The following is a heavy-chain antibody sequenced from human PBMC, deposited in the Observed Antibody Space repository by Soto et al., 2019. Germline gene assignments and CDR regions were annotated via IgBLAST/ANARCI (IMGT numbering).Heavy chain of an antibody. V-gene: IGHV1-69*02. CDR1: GGTFSSYT. CDR2: IIPILGIA. D-gene: IGHD3-10*01. Sequence: QVQLVQSGAEVKKPGSSVKVSCKASGGTFSSYTISWVRQAPGQGLEWMGRIIPILGIANYAQKFQGRVTITADKSTSTAYMELSSLRYEDTAVYYCASLMSSGYYYGMDGWGQGTTVTVSS. J-gene: IGHJ6*02. CDR3: ASLMSSGYYYGMDG.